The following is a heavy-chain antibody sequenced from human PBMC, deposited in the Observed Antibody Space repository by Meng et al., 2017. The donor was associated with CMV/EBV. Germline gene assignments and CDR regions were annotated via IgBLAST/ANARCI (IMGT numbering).Heavy chain of an antibody. D-gene: IGHD2-2*01. Sequence: GSLRLSCAASGFTFSSYWMHWVRQAPGKGLEWIGEINHSGSTNYNPSLKSRVTISVDTSKNQFSLKLSSVTAADTAVYYCARGLKKNRDIVVVPAASRNAFDIWGQGTMVTVSS. CDR1: GFTFSSYW. CDR2: INHSGST. CDR3: ARGLKKNRDIVVVPAASRNAFDI. V-gene: IGHV4-34*01. J-gene: IGHJ3*02.